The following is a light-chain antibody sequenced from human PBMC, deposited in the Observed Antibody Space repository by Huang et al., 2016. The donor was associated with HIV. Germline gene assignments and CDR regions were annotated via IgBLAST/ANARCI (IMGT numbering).Light chain of an antibody. Sequence: IRMTQSPSSRSASTGDRVTITCRASQNVGTSLAWYQQRPGRSPVLLIYDASTLQRGGPSRFSGSGSRTVFTLTIGCLQVEDAATYYCQHSDGLSPLTFGGGT. CDR2: DAS. CDR1: QNVGTS. V-gene: IGKV1-8*01. J-gene: IGKJ4*01. CDR3: QHSDGLSPLT.